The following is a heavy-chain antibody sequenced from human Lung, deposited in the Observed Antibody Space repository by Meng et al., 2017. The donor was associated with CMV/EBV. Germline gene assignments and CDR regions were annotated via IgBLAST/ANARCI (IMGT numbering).Heavy chain of an antibody. CDR3: AREDYSNSWYPWLAY. V-gene: IGHV4-61*01. CDR2: IYYSGTT. D-gene: IGHD6-13*01. Sequence: GSLRLXCNVSGGSVSSGSYYWSWIRQPPGKGLEWIGYIYYSGTTKYNPSLKSRVTISVDTSKNQFSLKLSSVTAADTALYYCAREDYSNSWYPWLAYWGQGTLVTVSS. J-gene: IGHJ4*02. CDR1: GGSVSSGSYY.